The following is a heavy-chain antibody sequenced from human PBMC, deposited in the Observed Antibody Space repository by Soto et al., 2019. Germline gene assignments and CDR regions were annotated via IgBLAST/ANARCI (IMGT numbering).Heavy chain of an antibody. J-gene: IGHJ4*02. CDR3: ASLVSSGWKGNDY. D-gene: IGHD6-19*01. CDR2: IKQDGSEK. Sequence: GGSLRLSCAASGFTFSSYWMSWVRQAPGKGLEWVANIKQDGSEKYYVDSVKGRFTISRDNAKNSLYLQMNSLRAEDTAVYYCASLVSSGWKGNDYWGQGTLVTVSS. V-gene: IGHV3-7*01. CDR1: GFTFSSYW.